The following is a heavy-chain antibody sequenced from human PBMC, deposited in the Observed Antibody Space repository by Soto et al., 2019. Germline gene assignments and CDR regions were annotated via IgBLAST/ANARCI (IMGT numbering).Heavy chain of an antibody. J-gene: IGHJ1*01. D-gene: IGHD3-22*01. CDR1: GFTFSRNG. Sequence: EVQLVESGGTLVQPGGSLRLSCAASGFTFSRNGMNWVRQAPGKGVDWVAFIDIRGTDKQYADSVKGRFSISRDNAKNSLSLQMDSLSDEDTAVYYCTRDLGVYSYETSSHIPHLDSWGQGTLVTVSS. CDR3: TRDLGVYSYETSSHIPHLDS. CDR2: IDIRGTDK. V-gene: IGHV3-48*02.